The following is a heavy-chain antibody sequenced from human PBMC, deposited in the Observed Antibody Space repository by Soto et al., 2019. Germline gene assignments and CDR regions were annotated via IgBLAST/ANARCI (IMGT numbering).Heavy chain of an antibody. J-gene: IGHJ4*02. D-gene: IGHD3-10*01. CDR1: GVSISSGNW. Sequence: SETLSLTCAVSGVSISSGNWWTWVRQTPQRGLEYIGEIFHDGTANYYPSFERRVAISVDTSKNQFSLKLTYVTAADTAIYFCARLVYDTRLNYMYFDFWGQGALVTVSS. CDR2: IFHDGTA. CDR3: ARLVYDTRLNYMYFDF. V-gene: IGHV4-4*02.